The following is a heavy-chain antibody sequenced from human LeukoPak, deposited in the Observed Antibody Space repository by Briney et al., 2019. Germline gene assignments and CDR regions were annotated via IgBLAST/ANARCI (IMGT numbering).Heavy chain of an antibody. CDR3: AKSNGSWYSYYFDY. Sequence: GGSLRLSCAASGFTFSSYAMSWVRQAPGKGLEWVSAISGSGGSTYYADSVKGRFTISRDNSKNTLYLQMNSLRAEGTAVYYCAKSNGSWYSYYFDYWGQGTLVTVSS. CDR1: GFTFSSYA. CDR2: ISGSGGST. V-gene: IGHV3-23*01. D-gene: IGHD6-13*01. J-gene: IGHJ4*02.